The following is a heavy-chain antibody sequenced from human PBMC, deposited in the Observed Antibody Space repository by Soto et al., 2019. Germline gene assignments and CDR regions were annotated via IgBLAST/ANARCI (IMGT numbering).Heavy chain of an antibody. CDR3: ARVPEAGRPLFDY. J-gene: IGHJ4*02. V-gene: IGHV3-33*01. Sequence: GGSLRLSCAASGFIFSDFAMHWVCQAPGKGLEWVAEIWYDGSNEYYGDSVKGRFTISRDNSKNTLYLQLNSLRAEDTAVYYCARVPEAGRPLFDYWGQGALVTVSS. CDR2: IWYDGSNE. D-gene: IGHD6-6*01. CDR1: GFIFSDFA.